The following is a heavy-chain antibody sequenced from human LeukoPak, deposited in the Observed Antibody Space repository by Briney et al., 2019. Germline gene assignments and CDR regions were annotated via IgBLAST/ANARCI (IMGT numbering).Heavy chain of an antibody. J-gene: IGHJ3*02. CDR3: ARITAARLYAFDI. V-gene: IGHV2-70*11. CDR1: GFSLSTSGMC. CDR2: IDWDDDK. D-gene: IGHD6-6*01. Sequence: SGPTLVNPTQTLTLTCTFSGFSLSTSGMCVSWIRQPPGKALEWLARIDWDDDKYYSTSLKTRLTISKDTSKNQVVLTMTKMDPVDTATYYCARITAARLYAFDIWGQGTMVTLSS.